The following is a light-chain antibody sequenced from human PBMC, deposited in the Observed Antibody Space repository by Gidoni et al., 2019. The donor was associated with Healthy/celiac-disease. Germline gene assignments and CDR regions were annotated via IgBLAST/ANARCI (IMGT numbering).Light chain of an antibody. J-gene: IGLJ3*02. CDR2: DGR. V-gene: IGLV2-11*01. CDR1: SSDVGGYNY. CDR3: CSYAGSYIWV. Sequence: QSALTQPRSVSGSPGQSVTISCTGTSSDVGGYNYVSWYQQHPGKAPKLMIYDGRKRPSGVPDRFSGSKSGNTASLTISGLQAEDEADYYCCSYAGSYIWVFGGGTKLTVL.